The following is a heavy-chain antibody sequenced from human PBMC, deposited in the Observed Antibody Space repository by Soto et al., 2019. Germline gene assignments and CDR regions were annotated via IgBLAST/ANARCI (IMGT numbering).Heavy chain of an antibody. CDR2: INHSGST. CDR1: GGSFSGYY. V-gene: IGHV4-34*01. CDR3: ARVPAAVAGTPYYYYGMDV. Sequence: QVQLQQWGAGLLKPSETLSLTCAVYGGSFSGYYWSWIRQPPGKGLEWSGEINHSGSTNYNPSLTGRVTISVDTSKNQFSLKLSSVTAADTAVYYCARVPAAVAGTPYYYYGMDVWGQGTTVTVSS. D-gene: IGHD6-19*01. J-gene: IGHJ6*02.